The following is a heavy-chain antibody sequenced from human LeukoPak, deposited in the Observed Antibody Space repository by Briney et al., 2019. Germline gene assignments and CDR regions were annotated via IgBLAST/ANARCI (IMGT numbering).Heavy chain of an antibody. J-gene: IGHJ4*02. CDR3: ARVEASGYDYGAFDY. D-gene: IGHD5-12*01. CDR2: IKQDGSEK. Sequence: PGGSLRLSCAASGFTFNRYWMSWVRQAPGKGLEWVANIKQDGSEKYYVDSVKGRFTISRDNAKNSLYLQMNSLRAEDTAVYYCARVEASGYDYGAFDYWGREPWSPSPQ. V-gene: IGHV3-7*01. CDR1: GFTFNRYW.